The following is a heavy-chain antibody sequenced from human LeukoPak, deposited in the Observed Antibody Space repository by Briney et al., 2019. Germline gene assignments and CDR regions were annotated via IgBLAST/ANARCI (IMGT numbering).Heavy chain of an antibody. V-gene: IGHV3-48*03. CDR3: ASGSNYDFWSGYPPGYGMDV. CDR2: ISSSGSTI. Sequence: GGSPRLSCAASGFTFSSYEMNWVRQAPGKGLEWVSYISSSGSTIYYADSVKGRFTISRDNAKNSLYLQMNSLRAEDTAVYYCASGSNYDFWSGYPPGYGMDVWGQGTTVTVSS. J-gene: IGHJ6*02. D-gene: IGHD3-3*01. CDR1: GFTFSSYE.